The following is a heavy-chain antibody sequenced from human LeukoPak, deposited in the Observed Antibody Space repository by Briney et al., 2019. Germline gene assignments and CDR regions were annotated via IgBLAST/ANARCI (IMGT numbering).Heavy chain of an antibody. CDR3: ARAYITMVRGVQPLLFY. J-gene: IGHJ4*02. CDR1: GYTFTGYY. V-gene: IGHV1-2*02. CDR2: INPNSGGT. D-gene: IGHD3-10*01. Sequence: ASVKVSCKASGYTFTGYYMHWVRQAPGQGLEWMGWINPNSGGTNYAQKFQGRVTMTRDTSISTAYMELSRLRSDDTAVYYCARAYITMVRGVQPLLFYWGQGTLVTVSS.